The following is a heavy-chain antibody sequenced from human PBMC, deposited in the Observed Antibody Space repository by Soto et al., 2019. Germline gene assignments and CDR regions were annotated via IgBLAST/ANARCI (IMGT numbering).Heavy chain of an antibody. CDR3: AKEGVADKYYYYGMDV. CDR2: ISSDGNDK. CDR1: GFTFSSYP. D-gene: IGHD3-3*01. J-gene: IGHJ6*02. Sequence: QVQLVESGGGVVQPGRSLRLSCVASGFTFSSYPIHWVRQAPGKGLEWVTTISSDGNDKYYSDSVKGRFTTSRDTSKNTGFLQMNNLRVEDTAIYYCAKEGVADKYYYYGMDVWGQGTTVNVSS. V-gene: IGHV3-30*04.